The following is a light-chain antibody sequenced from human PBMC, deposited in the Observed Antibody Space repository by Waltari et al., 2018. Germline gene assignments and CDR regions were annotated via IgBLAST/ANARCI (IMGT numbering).Light chain of an antibody. V-gene: IGKV3-15*01. CDR3: QQYGSWPLT. CDR1: QGVRGF. CDR2: DIS. J-gene: IGKJ4*01. Sequence: ETVLTQSPVTLSVSPGERVALSCRASQGVRGFLAWYQQKPGQAPRLLVYDISTRATGIPARFSGSGSDTEFTLTISGLQSEDFAVYYCQQYGSWPLTFGGGTKVDLK.